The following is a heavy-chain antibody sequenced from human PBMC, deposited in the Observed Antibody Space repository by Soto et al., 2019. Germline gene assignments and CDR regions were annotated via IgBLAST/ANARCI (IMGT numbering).Heavy chain of an antibody. CDR2: INHSGST. V-gene: IGHV4-34*01. CDR3: ARGTPTYCGGDCYGVGFDF. D-gene: IGHD2-21*02. J-gene: IGHJ4*02. Sequence: SETLSLTCAVYGGSFSGYYWSWIRQPPGKGLEWIGEINHSGSTNYNPSLKSRVTISVDTSKNQFSLKLNSVTAADTAVYYCARGTPTYCGGDCYGVGFDFWGQGTLVTVSS. CDR1: GGSFSGYY.